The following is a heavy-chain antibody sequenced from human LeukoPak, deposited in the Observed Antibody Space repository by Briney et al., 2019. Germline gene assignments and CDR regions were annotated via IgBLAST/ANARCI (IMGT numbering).Heavy chain of an antibody. Sequence: PGGSLRLSCAASGFTFSTYWMSWVRQAPGKGLEWVANIKQDGSEKYYVDSVKGRFTISRDNAKNSLYLQLSGLRAEDTAVYYCAREKSGGDAFDIWGQGTMVTVSS. CDR2: IKQDGSEK. V-gene: IGHV3-7*01. CDR1: GFTFSTYW. D-gene: IGHD3-16*01. CDR3: AREKSGGDAFDI. J-gene: IGHJ3*02.